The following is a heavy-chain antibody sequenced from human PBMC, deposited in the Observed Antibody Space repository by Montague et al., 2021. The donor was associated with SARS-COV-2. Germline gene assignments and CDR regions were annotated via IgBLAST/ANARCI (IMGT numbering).Heavy chain of an antibody. D-gene: IGHD3-10*01. CDR2: IYYSGST. V-gene: IGHV4-59*05. J-gene: IGHJ5*02. Sequence: SETLSLTCTVSVGSISNYYWTWIRQPPGKGLEWIGSIYYSGSTYYNSSLKSRVTISVDTSKNQFSLKLNSVTAADTAVYYCARLVWFGELSSENWFDPWGQGILVTVSS. CDR1: VGSISNYY. CDR3: ARLVWFGELSSENWFDP.